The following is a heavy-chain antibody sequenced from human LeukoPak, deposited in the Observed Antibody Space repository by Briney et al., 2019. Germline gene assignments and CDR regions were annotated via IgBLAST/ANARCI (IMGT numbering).Heavy chain of an antibody. CDR2: IYHSGST. J-gene: IGHJ4*02. Sequence: SETLSLTCAVSGYSISSGYYWGWIRQPPGKGLEWIGSIYHSGSTYYNPSLKSRVTISVDTSKNQFSLKLGSVTAADTAVYYCARHPDYSYDYFDYWGQGTLVTVSS. CDR3: ARHPDYSYDYFDY. D-gene: IGHD4-11*01. CDR1: GYSISSGYY. V-gene: IGHV4-38-2*01.